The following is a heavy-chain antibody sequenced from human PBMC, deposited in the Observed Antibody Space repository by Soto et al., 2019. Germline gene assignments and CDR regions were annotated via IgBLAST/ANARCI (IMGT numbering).Heavy chain of an antibody. J-gene: IGHJ4*02. CDR3: TTDPVTMIVVVPSAG. CDR1: GFTFSNAW. D-gene: IGHD3-22*01. Sequence: GGSLRLSCAASGFTFSNAWMNWVRQAPGKGLEWVGRIKSKTDGGTTDYAAPVKGRFTISRDDSKNTLYLQMNSLKTEDTAVYYCTTDPVTMIVVVPSAGWGQGTLVTVSS. V-gene: IGHV3-15*07. CDR2: IKSKTDGGTT.